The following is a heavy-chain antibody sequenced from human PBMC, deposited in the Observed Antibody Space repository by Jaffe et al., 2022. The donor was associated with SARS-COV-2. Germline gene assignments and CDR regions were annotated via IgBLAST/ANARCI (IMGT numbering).Heavy chain of an antibody. V-gene: IGHV3-49*04. CDR1: GFSFNDHT. Sequence: EVQLVESGGGLVQPGRSLRLSCTASGFSFNDHTMNWVRQAPGKGLEWIGFIRTRTYGGTTEYAASVKGRFIISRDDSKSIAYLQMNSLKTEDTAVYYCTRGVWSTSSWGQGTLVTVSS. CDR2: IRTRTYGGTT. D-gene: IGHD6-6*01. CDR3: TRGVWSTSS. J-gene: IGHJ5*02.